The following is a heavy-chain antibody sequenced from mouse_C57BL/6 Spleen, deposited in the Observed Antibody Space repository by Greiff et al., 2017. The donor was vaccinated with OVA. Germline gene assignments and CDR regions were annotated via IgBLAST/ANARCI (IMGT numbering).Heavy chain of an antibody. CDR3: AYWGLRRDYYAMDY. CDR1: GYTFTSYW. J-gene: IGHJ4*01. D-gene: IGHD2-4*01. V-gene: IGHV1-50*01. Sequence: QVQLQQPGAELVKPGASVKLSCKASGYTFTSYWMHWVKQRPGQGLEWIGEIDPSDSYTNYNQKFKGKATLTVDTSSSTAYMQLSSLTSADSADYDCAYWGLRRDYYAMDYWGQGTSVTVSS. CDR2: IDPSDSYT.